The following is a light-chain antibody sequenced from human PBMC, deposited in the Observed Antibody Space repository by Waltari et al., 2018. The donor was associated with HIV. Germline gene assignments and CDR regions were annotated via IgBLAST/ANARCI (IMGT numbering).Light chain of an antibody. CDR1: QGISTY. CDR2: GAS. V-gene: IGKV1-16*01. CDR3: QQYNSYPFT. Sequence: DIQMTQSPSSVSASVGDTVTITCRASQGISTYLAWFHQRPGKAPTSLIYGASNLQSGVSSSFSGSPSGTEFTLTITNLQPEDFGTYYCQQYNSYPFTFGPGTKVDLK. J-gene: IGKJ3*01.